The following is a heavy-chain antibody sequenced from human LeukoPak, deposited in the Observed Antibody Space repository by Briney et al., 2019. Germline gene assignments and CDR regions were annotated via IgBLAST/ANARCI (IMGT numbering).Heavy chain of an antibody. CDR1: GGSISSGSYY. J-gene: IGHJ4*02. Sequence: SETLSLTCTVSGGSISSGSYYWSWIRQPAGKGLEWIGRIYTSGSTNYNPSLKSRVTISLDTSENHFSLKLSSVTAADTAVYYCARVTTGGYYNYWGQGALVTVSS. D-gene: IGHD3-22*01. V-gene: IGHV4-61*02. CDR2: IYTSGST. CDR3: ARVTTGGYYNY.